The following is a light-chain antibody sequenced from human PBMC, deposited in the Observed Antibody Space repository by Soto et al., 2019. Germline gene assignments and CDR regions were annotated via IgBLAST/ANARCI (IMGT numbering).Light chain of an antibody. V-gene: IGKV1-39*01. CDR2: AAS. J-gene: IGKJ1*01. CDR3: HQTAASPWT. CDR1: QNIGVY. Sequence: DIQMTQSPSSLSASVGDRVTITCRASQNIGVYLNWYQKKPGKAPKLLIHAASSLHSGVPSTFSGRGSGTDFALTISSLQPEDFATYYCHQTAASPWTFAQGTKVEIK.